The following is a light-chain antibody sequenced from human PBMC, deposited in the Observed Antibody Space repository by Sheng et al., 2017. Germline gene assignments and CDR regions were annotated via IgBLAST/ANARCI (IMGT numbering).Light chain of an antibody. CDR1: TIGSKS. J-gene: IGLJ3*02. CDR2: HDS. Sequence: SYVLTQPPSVSVAPGETARITCGGNTIGSKSVHWYQQKPGQAPVLVVYHDSDRPSGIPERFSGSNSGNTATLTISRAEAGDEADYYCQVWDSSSDHLWVFGGGTKLTVL. V-gene: IGLV3-21*02. CDR3: QVWDSSSDHLWV.